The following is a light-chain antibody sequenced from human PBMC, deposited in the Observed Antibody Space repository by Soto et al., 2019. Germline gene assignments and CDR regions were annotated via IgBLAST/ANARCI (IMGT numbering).Light chain of an antibody. CDR3: QQYNTWPRIT. CDR1: QSIARN. Sequence: DIVMTQSPATLSVSPGERAYLSWRASQSIARNLAWYQHKPGQAPRLLIYAASTRATGIPARVSGSGSGTEFSLTISSLQSEDFAVYYCQQYNTWPRITFGQGTRLEI. J-gene: IGKJ5*01. CDR2: AAS. V-gene: IGKV3-15*01.